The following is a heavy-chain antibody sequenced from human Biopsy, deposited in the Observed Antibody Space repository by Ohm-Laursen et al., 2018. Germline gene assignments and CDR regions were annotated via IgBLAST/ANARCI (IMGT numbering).Heavy chain of an antibody. Sequence: SLRLSCPASGFTLLDYAMHWVRQAAGKGLAWVAGISWNSGSIGYADSVKGRFTISRDNAKNSLYLQMNSLRVEGTDFYYCVNSGGWWSYSHLWGRGTLVTVSS. CDR2: ISWNSGSI. D-gene: IGHD3-10*01. V-gene: IGHV3-9*01. CDR3: VNSGGWWSYSHL. J-gene: IGHJ2*01. CDR1: GFTLLDYA.